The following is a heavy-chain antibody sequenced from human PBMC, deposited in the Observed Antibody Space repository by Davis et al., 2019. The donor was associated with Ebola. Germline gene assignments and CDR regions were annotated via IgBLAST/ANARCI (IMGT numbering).Heavy chain of an antibody. Sequence: SGPTLVHPTQPLTLTCTFSGFSLSTSGVGVGWLRQPPGKALEWLALIYWDDDKRYSPSLKSRLTITKDTSKNQVVLTMTNMDPVDTATYYCAAATRKYYYYGMDVWGQGTTVTVSS. CDR3: AAATRKYYYYGMDV. CDR2: IYWDDDK. J-gene: IGHJ6*02. D-gene: IGHD6-25*01. CDR1: GFSLSTSGVG. V-gene: IGHV2-5*02.